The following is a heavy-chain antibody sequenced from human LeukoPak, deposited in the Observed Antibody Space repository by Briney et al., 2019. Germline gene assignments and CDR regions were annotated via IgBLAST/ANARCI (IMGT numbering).Heavy chain of an antibody. J-gene: IGHJ6*02. CDR3: SGSYCYYYAMHV. Sequence: NPGGSLRLSCAASGFPFNTYSMNWVRQAPGKGLEWVSSISSGSDYIYYADSVKGQFTISRDNAKSSVHLQMSSLRAEDTAVYYCSGSYCYYYAMHVWGQGTTVTVSS. CDR1: GFPFNTYS. V-gene: IGHV3-21*01. CDR2: ISSGSDYI.